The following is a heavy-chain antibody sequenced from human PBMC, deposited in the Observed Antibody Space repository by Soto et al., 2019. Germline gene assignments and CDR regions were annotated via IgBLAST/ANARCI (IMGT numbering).Heavy chain of an antibody. J-gene: IGHJ6*02. CDR1: GGSISSSSYY. V-gene: IGHV4-39*01. CDR2: IYYRGST. CDR3: ARLGSQLLVVYYGMDV. Sequence: SETLSLTCTVSGGSISSSSYYWGWIRQPPGKGLEWIGSIYYRGSTYYNPSLKSRVTISVDTSKNQFSLKLSSVTAADTAVYYCARLGSQLLVVYYGMDVWGQGTTVTVSS. D-gene: IGHD2-15*01.